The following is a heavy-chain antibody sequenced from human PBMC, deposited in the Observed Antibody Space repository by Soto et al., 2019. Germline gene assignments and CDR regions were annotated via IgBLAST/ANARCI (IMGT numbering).Heavy chain of an antibody. J-gene: IGHJ4*02. CDR3: AKGGSGVDY. CDR2: ISWNSGSI. D-gene: IGHD6-19*01. V-gene: IGHV3-9*01. Sequence: DVQLVESGGGLVQPGRSLRLSCAASGFTFDDYAMHWVRQAPGKGLEWVSGISWNSGSIGYADSVKGRFTISRDNAKNSLYLQMNSLRAEDTALYYCAKGGSGVDYWGQGTLVTVSS. CDR1: GFTFDDYA.